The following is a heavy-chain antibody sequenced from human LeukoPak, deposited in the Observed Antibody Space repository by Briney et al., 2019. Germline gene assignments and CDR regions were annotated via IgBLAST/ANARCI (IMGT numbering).Heavy chain of an antibody. CDR3: ARHQGGYFYFDY. Sequence: PSETLSLTCTVSGGSISSYYWSWIRQPPGKGLEWIGYIYYSGSTKYNPSLKSRVTTSVDTSKNQFSLNLSSVTAADTAVYYCARHQGGYFYFDYWGQGTLVTVSS. D-gene: IGHD1-26*01. CDR1: GGSISSYY. CDR2: IYYSGST. J-gene: IGHJ4*02. V-gene: IGHV4-59*08.